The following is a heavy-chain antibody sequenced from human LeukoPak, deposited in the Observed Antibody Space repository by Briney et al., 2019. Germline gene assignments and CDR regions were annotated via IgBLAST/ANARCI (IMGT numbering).Heavy chain of an antibody. D-gene: IGHD3-22*01. V-gene: IGHV4-61*02. CDR3: ARASYSYDINGWVLFDY. CDR2: IYTSGST. CDR1: GNSISSGDNY. J-gene: IGHJ4*02. Sequence: ASETLSLTCTVSGNSISSGDNYWSWIRQPAGKGLEWIGRIYTSGSTNYNPSLKSRVTISGDTSKNQFSLRLSSVTAADTAVYYCARASYSYDINGWVLFDYWGQGTLVTVSS.